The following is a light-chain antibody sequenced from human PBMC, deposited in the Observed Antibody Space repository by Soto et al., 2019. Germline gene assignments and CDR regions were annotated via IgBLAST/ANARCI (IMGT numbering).Light chain of an antibody. CDR1: SSDVGPYNL. CDR2: EVS. V-gene: IGLV2-23*02. J-gene: IGLJ1*01. CDR3: CSYAGRNTFV. Sequence: QSALTQSASVSGTPGQSITISCTGTSSDVGPYNLVSWYQQHPGKAPKLIIYEVSERPSGVSNRFSGSKSGNTASLTISGLQADDEADYYCCSYAGRNTFVFGLGTKLTVL.